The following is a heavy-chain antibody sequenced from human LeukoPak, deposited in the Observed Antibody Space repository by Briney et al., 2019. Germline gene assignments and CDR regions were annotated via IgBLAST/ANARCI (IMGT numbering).Heavy chain of an antibody. Sequence: PSETLSLTCTVSGGSISSSSYYWGWIRQPPGKGLEWIGSIYYSGSTYYNPSLKSRVTISVDTSKNQFSLKLSSVTAADTAVYYCARRPTDGSGAFDIWGQGTMVTVSS. CDR3: ARRPTDGSGAFDI. J-gene: IGHJ3*02. V-gene: IGHV4-39*01. D-gene: IGHD3-10*01. CDR1: GGSISSSSYY. CDR2: IYYSGST.